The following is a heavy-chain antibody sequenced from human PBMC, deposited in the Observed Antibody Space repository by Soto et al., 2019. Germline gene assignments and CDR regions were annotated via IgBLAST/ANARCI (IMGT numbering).Heavy chain of an antibody. CDR2: INPSGGCT. J-gene: IGHJ4*02. CDR3: ARAGENYGSGTISPTLRYYFNS. Sequence: QVQLVQSGAEVKKPGASVTVSCKASGYTFTTHYMHWVRQAPGQGLEWMGRINPSGGCTTYVLKFQGSVTLTSNTSANTVYMALSTPRSDDTAVYYCARAGENYGSGTISPTLRYYFNSWGQGTLVTVSS. D-gene: IGHD3-10*01. V-gene: IGHV1-46*01. CDR1: GYTFTTHY.